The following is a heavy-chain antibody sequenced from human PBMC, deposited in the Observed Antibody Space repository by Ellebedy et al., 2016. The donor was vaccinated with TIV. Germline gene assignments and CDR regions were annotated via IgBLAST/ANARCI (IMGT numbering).Heavy chain of an antibody. CDR1: GFTFSDYS. J-gene: IGHJ6*02. CDR3: ARGVLVRGAEYYGLDV. CDR2: ISSSSTTI. Sequence: GESLKISXAASGFTFSDYSMSWVRQAPGKGLEWVSYISSSSTTIYYTDSVKGRFTISRDNAKNSLYLQMDSLRAEDTAVYYCARGVLVRGAEYYGLDVWGQGTTVTVSS. D-gene: IGHD3-10*01. V-gene: IGHV3-11*04.